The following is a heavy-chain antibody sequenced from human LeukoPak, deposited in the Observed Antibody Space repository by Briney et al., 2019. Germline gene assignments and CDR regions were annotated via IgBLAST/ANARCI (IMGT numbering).Heavy chain of an antibody. CDR3: AKERRGSRFSAFDY. J-gene: IGHJ4*02. V-gene: IGHV3-7*01. CDR1: GFTFSSYW. Sequence: PGGSLRLSCAASGFTFSSYWMSWVRQAPGKGLECVANIKQDGSEKLYVDSVKGRFTISRDNAKNSLYLQMNSLRAEDTAVYYCAKERRGSRFSAFDYWGQGALVTVSS. D-gene: IGHD2-15*01. CDR2: IKQDGSEK.